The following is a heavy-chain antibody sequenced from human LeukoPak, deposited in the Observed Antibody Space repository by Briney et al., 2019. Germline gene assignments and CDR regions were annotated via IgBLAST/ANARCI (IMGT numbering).Heavy chain of an antibody. CDR2: IWYDGNNK. CDR3: TSHTGTGDAFRPFHI. Sequence: PGGSLRLSCAASGFTFSTYGMHWVRQAPGKGLEWLALIWYDGNNKYYADSVRGRFTISRDNSKNTLYLQMNSLRAEDTAVYYCTSHTGTGDAFRPFHIWGQGTMVTVSS. V-gene: IGHV3-33*03. D-gene: IGHD2-21*02. CDR1: GFTFSTYG. J-gene: IGHJ3*02.